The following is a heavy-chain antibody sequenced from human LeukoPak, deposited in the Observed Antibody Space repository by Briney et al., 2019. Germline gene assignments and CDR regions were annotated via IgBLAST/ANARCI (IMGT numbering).Heavy chain of an antibody. CDR2: ITGNHGAT. V-gene: IGHV3-23*01. J-gene: IGHJ5*02. Sequence: QPGGSLRLSCAASGFTFSSFAMTWVRQAPGKGLEWVSSITGNHGATYNIDSVKGRFTISRDNSQNTRYLQMNSLRAEDTAVYYCTKDPNGDYVGAFDPWGQGTLVTVSS. CDR3: TKDPNGDYVGAFDP. CDR1: GFTFSSFA. D-gene: IGHD4-17*01.